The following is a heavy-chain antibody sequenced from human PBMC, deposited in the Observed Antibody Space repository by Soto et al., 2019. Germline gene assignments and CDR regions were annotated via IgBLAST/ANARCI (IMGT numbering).Heavy chain of an antibody. CDR2: ISSSGSTI. V-gene: IGHV3-11*01. CDR3: ARDGHYYDSSVDAFDI. CDR1: GFTFSDYY. Sequence: PGGSLRLSCAASGFTFSDYYMSWIRQAPGKGLEWVSYISSSGSTIYYADSVKGRFTISRDNAKNSLYLQMNSLRAEDTAVYYCARDGHYYDSSVDAFDIWGQGTMVTVSS. D-gene: IGHD3-22*01. J-gene: IGHJ3*02.